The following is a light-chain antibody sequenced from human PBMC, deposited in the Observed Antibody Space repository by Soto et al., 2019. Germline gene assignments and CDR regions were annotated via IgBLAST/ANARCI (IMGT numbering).Light chain of an antibody. CDR3: VQGTHWPPT. J-gene: IGKJ3*01. V-gene: IGKV2-30*01. Sequence: DVVMTQSPLSLPVTLGQPASISCRSSQSLLYTDGNTYLHWFQQRPGLSPRRLIYKVSNRDSGVRDRFSGSGSGTDFTLKISRVEAEDVGIYYCVQGTHWPPTFGPGTKVDLK. CDR1: QSLLYTDGNTY. CDR2: KVS.